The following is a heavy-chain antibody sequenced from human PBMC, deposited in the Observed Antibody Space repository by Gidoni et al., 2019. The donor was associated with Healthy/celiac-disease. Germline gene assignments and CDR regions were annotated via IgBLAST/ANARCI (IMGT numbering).Heavy chain of an antibody. CDR2: IRRSGAST. Sequence: EVQLLASGGGLVQPGGSLRPSCAASGFTFSGYAMSWVRQAPGKGLEGASAIRRSGASTYYADSVKGRFTISIDNSKNTLYLQMNSLRAEDTAVYYCAKDRARTYDYWGQGTLVTVSS. V-gene: IGHV3-23*01. J-gene: IGHJ4*02. D-gene: IGHD2-8*01. CDR1: GFTFSGYA. CDR3: AKDRARTYDY.